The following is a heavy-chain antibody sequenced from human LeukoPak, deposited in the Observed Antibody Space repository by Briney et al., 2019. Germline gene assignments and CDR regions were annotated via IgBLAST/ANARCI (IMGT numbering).Heavy chain of an antibody. CDR1: GGTFTSYA. D-gene: IGHD2-2*01. J-gene: IGHJ4*02. V-gene: IGHV1-69*04. CDR3: ARRTYPDQLPDDY. CDR2: NIHIIGIA. Sequence: ASVTLSFKASGGTFTSYAISWVRQAPAQGLEWRGRNIHIIGIANYAQKFQSRVTITADKSTSPAYMELSSLTSADTAVYYCARRTYPDQLPDDYWGQGTLVTVSS.